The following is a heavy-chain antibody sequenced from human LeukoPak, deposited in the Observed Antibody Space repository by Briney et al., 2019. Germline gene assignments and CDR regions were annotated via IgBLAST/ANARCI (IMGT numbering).Heavy chain of an antibody. J-gene: IGHJ4*02. V-gene: IGHV3-23*01. Sequence: GGSLRLSCAASGFTFSSYAMSWVRQAPGKGLEWVSAISGSGGSTYYADSVKGRFTISRDNSKNTLYLQMNSLRAEDTAVYHCAKSPAPATAITVDYWGQGTLVTVSS. CDR2: ISGSGGST. D-gene: IGHD2-2*02. CDR1: GFTFSSYA. CDR3: AKSPAPATAITVDY.